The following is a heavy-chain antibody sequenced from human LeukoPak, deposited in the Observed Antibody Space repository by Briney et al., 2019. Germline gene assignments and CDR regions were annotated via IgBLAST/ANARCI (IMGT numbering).Heavy chain of an antibody. V-gene: IGHV4-4*02. CDR3: ARGYHPKYYYDSSGYYGRSVNYYFDY. CDR1: GGSISSSNW. Sequence: SETLSLTCAVSGGSISSSNWWSWVRQPPGKGLEWIGEIYHSGSTNYNPSLKSRVTISVDTSKNQFSLKLSSVTAADTAVYYCARGYHPKYYYDSSGYYGRSVNYYFDYWGQGTLVTVSS. D-gene: IGHD3-22*01. J-gene: IGHJ4*02. CDR2: IYHSGST.